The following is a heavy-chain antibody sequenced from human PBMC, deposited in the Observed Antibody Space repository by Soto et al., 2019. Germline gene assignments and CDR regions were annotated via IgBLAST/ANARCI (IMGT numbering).Heavy chain of an antibody. CDR1: GYTLTELS. J-gene: IGHJ6*02. CDR3: ATVAGYFYYGMGV. V-gene: IGHV1-24*01. Sequence: ASVKVSCKVSGYTLTELSMHWVRQAPGKGLEWMGGFDPEDGEIIYAQKFHGRVTMTEDTSTDTAYMELSSLRSDDTAVYYCATVAGYFYYGMGVWGQGTTVTVSS. CDR2: FDPEDGEI.